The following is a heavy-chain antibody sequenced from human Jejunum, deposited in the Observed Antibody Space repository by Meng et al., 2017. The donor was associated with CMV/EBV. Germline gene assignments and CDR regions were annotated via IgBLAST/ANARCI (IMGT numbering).Heavy chain of an antibody. V-gene: IGHV2-5*02. CDR3: ALFTRSWFDP. CDR1: GFSLSTSEVG. D-gene: IGHD2-2*01. J-gene: IGHJ5*02. CDR2: IYWDDDK. Sequence: QIPLKDPGPTLVKPNKTLTLTCTFSGFSLSTSEVGVGWIRQPPGKALEWLAVIYWDDDKRYSPSLKSRLTITKDTSKNQVVLTLTNMDPVDTATYYCALFTRSWFDPWGQGTLVTASS.